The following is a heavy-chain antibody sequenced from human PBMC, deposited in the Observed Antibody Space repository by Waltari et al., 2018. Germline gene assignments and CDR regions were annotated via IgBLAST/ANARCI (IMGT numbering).Heavy chain of an antibody. V-gene: IGHV3-53*01. Sequence: EVQLVESGGGLVRPGGSLRLSCATSGFPINYNYMSWVRQAPGKALELVSVLFPDERTLCADSVKGRFTIARDTSRSTLYLHMSNVRVEDTAIYYCARACLGSPLKWQRMFDSWRQGTLVTVSS. CDR1: GFPINYNY. D-gene: IGHD1-26*01. J-gene: IGHJ4*02. CDR2: LFPDERT. CDR3: ARACLGSPLKWQRMFDS.